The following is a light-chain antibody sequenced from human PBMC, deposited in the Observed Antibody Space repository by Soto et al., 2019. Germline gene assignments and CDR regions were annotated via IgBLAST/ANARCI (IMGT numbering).Light chain of an antibody. CDR3: SSYAGSSNV. V-gene: IGLV2-8*01. Sequence: QSALTQPPSASGSPGQSVAISCTGTSSDVGGYNYVSWYQQHPGKAPKLMIYEVNKRPSGVPDRFSGSKSGNTASLTVSGLQAEDEADYYCSSYAGSSNVVGTGTKLTVL. J-gene: IGLJ1*01. CDR1: SSDVGGYNY. CDR2: EVN.